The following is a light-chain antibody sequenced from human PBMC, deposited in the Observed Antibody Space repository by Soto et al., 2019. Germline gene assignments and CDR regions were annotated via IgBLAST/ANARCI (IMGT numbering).Light chain of an antibody. CDR1: QTIGSW. CDR3: QHYNSYSEA. CDR2: KAS. Sequence: DIQMTQSPSTLSGSVGDRVTITCRASQTIGSWLAWYQQKPGKAPKLLIYKASTLKSGDPSRFSGSGSGTEFTLTISSLQPDDFATYYCQHYNSYSEAFGQGTKVDIK. J-gene: IGKJ1*01. V-gene: IGKV1-5*03.